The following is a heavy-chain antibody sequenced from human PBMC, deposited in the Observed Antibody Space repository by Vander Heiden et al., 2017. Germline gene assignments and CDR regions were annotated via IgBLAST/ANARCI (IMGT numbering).Heavy chain of an antibody. CDR3: AREGVVVTPIPDPFDI. V-gene: IGHV1-8*01. D-gene: IGHD2-21*02. Sequence: QVQLVQSGAEVKKPGASVKVSCKASGYTFSSYDINWVRQAAGQGLEWMGWMNPNSGNTGYAQKFQGRVTMTGSTSISTAYMELSSLTSEDTAVYYCAREGVVVTPIPDPFDIWGQGTMVTVSS. CDR2: MNPNSGNT. J-gene: IGHJ3*02. CDR1: GYTFSSYD.